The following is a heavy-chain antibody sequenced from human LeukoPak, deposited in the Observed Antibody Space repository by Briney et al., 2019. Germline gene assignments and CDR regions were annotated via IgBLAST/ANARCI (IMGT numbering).Heavy chain of an antibody. Sequence: TGGCLRLSCVASGFSFSRYGMHWVREAPGKGLECVADIWYDGSNKYYADSVKGRFTISRENSKNALYLQMNSLRAEDRAVYYWAKGRGDSSYCGMDVWGQGTTVTVSS. CDR2: IWYDGSNK. J-gene: IGHJ6*02. CDR3: AKGRGDSSYCGMDV. D-gene: IGHD3-22*01. V-gene: IGHV3-33*06. CDR1: GFSFSRYG.